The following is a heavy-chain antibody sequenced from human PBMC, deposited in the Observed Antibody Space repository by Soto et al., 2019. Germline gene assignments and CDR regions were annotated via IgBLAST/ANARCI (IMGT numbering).Heavy chain of an antibody. D-gene: IGHD1-26*01. CDR3: ASSSGGPVPLDY. CDR2: IYHSGST. V-gene: IGHV4-30-2*01. CDR1: GVSTSSGCYS. J-gene: IGHJ4*02. Sequence: SETLSLTCTLSGVSTSSGCYSWSWIRQPPGKGLEWIGYIYHSGSTYYNPSLKSRVTISVDRSKNQFSLKLSSVTAADPAVYYWASSSGGPVPLDYWGRGTLVTVSS.